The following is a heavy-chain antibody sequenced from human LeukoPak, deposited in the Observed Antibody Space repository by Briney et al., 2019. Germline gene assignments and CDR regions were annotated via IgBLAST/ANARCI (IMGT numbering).Heavy chain of an antibody. CDR2: ISYDGSNK. D-gene: IGHD2-15*01. Sequence: GGPLRLSCAASGFTFSSYGMHWVRQAPGKGLEWVAVISYDGSNKYYADSVKGRFTISRDNSKNTLYLQMNSLRAEDTAVYYCAKDRGYCSGGSCYSVGIDYWGQGTLVTVSS. CDR3: AKDRGYCSGGSCYSVGIDY. V-gene: IGHV3-30*18. J-gene: IGHJ4*02. CDR1: GFTFSSYG.